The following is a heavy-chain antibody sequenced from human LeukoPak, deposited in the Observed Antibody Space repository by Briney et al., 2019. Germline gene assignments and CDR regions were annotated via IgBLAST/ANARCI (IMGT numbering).Heavy chain of an antibody. CDR3: ARGFSRHYYYYYGMDV. CDR2: INHSGST. Sequence: SETLSLTCTVSGVSISNSSYYWSWIRQPPGKGLGWIGEINHSGSTNYNPSLKSRVTISVDTSKNQFSLKLSSVTAADTAVYYCARGFSRHYYYYYGMDVWGQGTTVTVSS. CDR1: GVSISNSSYY. V-gene: IGHV4-39*07. J-gene: IGHJ6*02.